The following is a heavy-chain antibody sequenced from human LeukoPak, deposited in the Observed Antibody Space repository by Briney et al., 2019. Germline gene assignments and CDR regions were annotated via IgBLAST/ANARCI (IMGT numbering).Heavy chain of an antibody. D-gene: IGHD3-22*01. Sequence: SETLSLTFTVSGGSMSGGRYYWAWIRQPPGKGLEWLGSIYYGGSTYYNPSLGSRVTISVDKSKNHFSLRLTTVTAADTAVYYCAREPAITTINPNSWFDPWGQGTLVTVSS. CDR1: GGSMSGGRYY. V-gene: IGHV4-39*07. CDR2: IYYGGST. CDR3: AREPAITTINPNSWFDP. J-gene: IGHJ5*02.